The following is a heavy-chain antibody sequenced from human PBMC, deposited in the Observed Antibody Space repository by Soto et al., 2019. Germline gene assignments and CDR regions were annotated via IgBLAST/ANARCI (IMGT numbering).Heavy chain of an antibody. D-gene: IGHD3-9*01. CDR1: SGSISSYY. J-gene: IGHJ5*02. Sequence: KPSETLSLTCTVSSGSISSYYWSWIRQPPGKGLEWIGYIHYTGNTNSNPSLKGRVTLSIDPSWNRFSLKLRSVTAADTAVYYCAAGGYLTGFSYREIKWFDPWGQGTLVTVSS. CDR3: AAGGYLTGFSYREIKWFDP. CDR2: IHYTGNT. V-gene: IGHV4-59*01.